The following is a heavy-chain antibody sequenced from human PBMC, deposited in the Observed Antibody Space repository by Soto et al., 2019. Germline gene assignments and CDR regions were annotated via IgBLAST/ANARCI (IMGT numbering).Heavy chain of an antibody. CDR1: GFSVTTNY. D-gene: IGHD1-26*01. Sequence: EVQLVETGGGLIQPGGSLRLSCLASGFSVTTNYIIWVRQPPGKGLEWVSTTFTGGSTHYADSVRGRFSISRDNSKNTVCLQMNNLRVDDTAVYYCAKKPPSSIQGWAFGMDVCGQGTTVSVSS. J-gene: IGHJ6*02. CDR3: AKKPPSSIQGWAFGMDV. CDR2: TFTGGST. V-gene: IGHV3-53*02.